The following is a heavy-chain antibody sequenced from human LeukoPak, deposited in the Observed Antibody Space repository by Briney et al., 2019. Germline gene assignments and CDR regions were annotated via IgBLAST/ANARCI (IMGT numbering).Heavy chain of an antibody. CDR1: GYTFTSYA. Sequence: ASVKVSCKASGYTFTSYAMHWVRQAPGQRLEWMGWINAGNGNTKYSQKFQGRVTITRDTSASTAYMELSSLRSEDTAVYYCARDPHYYGSGWSYFGYWGQGTLVTVSS. CDR2: INAGNGNT. CDR3: ARDPHYYGSGWSYFGY. V-gene: IGHV1-3*01. J-gene: IGHJ4*02. D-gene: IGHD3-10*01.